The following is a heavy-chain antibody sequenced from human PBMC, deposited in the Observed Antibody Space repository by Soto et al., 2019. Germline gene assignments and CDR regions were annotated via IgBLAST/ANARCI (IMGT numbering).Heavy chain of an antibody. J-gene: IGHJ3*02. Sequence: EVQLVESGGGLVKPGGSLRLSCAASGFTFTRHSMNWVRQAPGKGLEWVSCVSGTGTFIYYSDSVKGRFTISRDDAKTSLYLQMNSRTAEDTAVYYCARGSGTDTGDALDIWGPGTMVTVS. CDR1: GFTFTRHS. V-gene: IGHV3-21*06. CDR3: ARGSGTDTGDALDI. D-gene: IGHD2-21*02. CDR2: VSGTGTFI.